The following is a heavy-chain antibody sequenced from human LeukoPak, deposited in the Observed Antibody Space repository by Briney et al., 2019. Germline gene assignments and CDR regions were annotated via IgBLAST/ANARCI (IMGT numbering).Heavy chain of an antibody. Sequence: GGSLRLSCAASGFPFHNYWMTWVRQAPGKGLEWVAQVNQDGSEAHYADSVKARFTISRDNAKSSVSLQMNSLRAEDTAVYYCVRDGRVSGYDLLDYWGQGTLVTVSS. CDR2: VNQDGSEA. V-gene: IGHV3-7*01. CDR3: VRDGRVSGYDLLDY. J-gene: IGHJ4*02. CDR1: GFPFHNYW. D-gene: IGHD5-12*01.